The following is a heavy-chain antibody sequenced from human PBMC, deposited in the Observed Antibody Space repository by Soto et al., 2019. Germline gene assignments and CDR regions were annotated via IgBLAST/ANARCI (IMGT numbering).Heavy chain of an antibody. J-gene: IGHJ6*02. D-gene: IGHD6-13*01. Sequence: RASVKVSCKASGGTFSSYAISWVRQAPGQGLEWMGGIIPIFGTANYAQKFQGRVTITADKSTSTAYMELSSLRSEDTAVYYCAAPYSSSWYYYGMDVWGQGTTVTVSS. CDR1: GGTFSSYA. V-gene: IGHV1-69*06. CDR2: IIPIFGTA. CDR3: AAPYSSSWYYYGMDV.